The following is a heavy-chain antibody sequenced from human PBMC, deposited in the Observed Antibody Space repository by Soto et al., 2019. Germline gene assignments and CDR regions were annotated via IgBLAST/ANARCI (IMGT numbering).Heavy chain of an antibody. Sequence: EVQLLESGGGLVQPGGSLRLSCAASGFTFSSYAMSWVRQAPGKGLEWVSAISGSVGSTYYADSVKGRFTISRDNSKNTLYLQMNSLRAEDTAVYYCAKTEKYDFWSGYWPWGQGTLVTVSS. CDR1: GFTFSSYA. J-gene: IGHJ5*02. CDR2: ISGSVGST. CDR3: AKTEKYDFWSGYWP. V-gene: IGHV3-23*01. D-gene: IGHD3-3*01.